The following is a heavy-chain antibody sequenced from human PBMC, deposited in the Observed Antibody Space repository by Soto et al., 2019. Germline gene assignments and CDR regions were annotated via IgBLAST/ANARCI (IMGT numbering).Heavy chain of an antibody. CDR1: GFTVSSNC. D-gene: IGHD3-22*01. Sequence: GGSLRLSCAASGFTVSSNCMSWVRQSPGKGLEWVSVIYSGCSTYYADSVKGRFTISRDNSKNTLYLQMNSLRAEDTAVYYCARVGDSSGYYSLYYFDYWGQGTLVTVSS. CDR3: ARVGDSSGYYSLYYFDY. V-gene: IGHV3-53*01. J-gene: IGHJ4*02. CDR2: IYSGCST.